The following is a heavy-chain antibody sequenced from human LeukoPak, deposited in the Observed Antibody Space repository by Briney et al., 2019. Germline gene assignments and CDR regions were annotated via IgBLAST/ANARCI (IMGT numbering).Heavy chain of an antibody. Sequence: SETLSLTCAVYGGSFSGYYWSWIRQPPGKGLEWIREINHSGGTNYNPSLKSRVTISVDTSKNQFSLKLSSVTAADTAVYYCARARYDFWSGYYPLHYYGMDVWGQGTTVTVSS. J-gene: IGHJ6*02. CDR3: ARARYDFWSGYYPLHYYGMDV. V-gene: IGHV4-34*01. CDR1: GGSFSGYY. CDR2: INHSGGT. D-gene: IGHD3-3*01.